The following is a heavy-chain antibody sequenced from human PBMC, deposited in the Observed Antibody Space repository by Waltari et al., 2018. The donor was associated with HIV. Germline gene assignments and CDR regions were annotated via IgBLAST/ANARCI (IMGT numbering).Heavy chain of an antibody. CDR3: GTGVSAMVTD. V-gene: IGHV3-74*01. J-gene: IGHJ4*02. D-gene: IGHD5-18*01. CDR1: GFTFSSYW. CDR2: INSEWSST. Sequence: EVQLVESGGGLVQPGGSLRLSCAASGFTFSSYWMHWVRQAPGKGLVGVSRINSEWSSTSYADSGKGRFTISRDNAKNTLYLQMNSLRAEDTAVYYCGTGVSAMVTDWGQGTLVTVSS.